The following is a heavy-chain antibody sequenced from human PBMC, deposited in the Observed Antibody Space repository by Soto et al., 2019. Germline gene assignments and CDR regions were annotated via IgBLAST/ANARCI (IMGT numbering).Heavy chain of an antibody. V-gene: IGHV3-11*06. CDR2: SSNSGTYT. J-gene: IGHJ4*02. CDR3: ARSGDNYNVLDY. CDR1: GFTFSDYY. Sequence: GGSLRLSCVASGFTFSDYYMSWVRQAPGRGLEWLSYSSNSGTYTKYAGSVKGRFSISRDNAKNSLYLQINSLRGEDTAIYYCARSGDNYNVLDYWGQGTPVTVSS. D-gene: IGHD3-10*02.